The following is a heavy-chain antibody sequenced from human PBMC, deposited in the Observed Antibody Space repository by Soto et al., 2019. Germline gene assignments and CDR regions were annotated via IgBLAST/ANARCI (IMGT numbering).Heavy chain of an antibody. Sequence: PGGSLRLSCAASGFTFSSYEMNWVRQAPGEGLEWVSYISSSGSTIYYADSVKGRFTISRDNAKNSLYLQMNSLRAEDTAVYYCAREAGGVIGPAFGYWGQGTLVTVSS. D-gene: IGHD3-16*02. V-gene: IGHV3-48*03. CDR1: GFTFSSYE. J-gene: IGHJ4*02. CDR2: ISSSGSTI. CDR3: AREAGGVIGPAFGY.